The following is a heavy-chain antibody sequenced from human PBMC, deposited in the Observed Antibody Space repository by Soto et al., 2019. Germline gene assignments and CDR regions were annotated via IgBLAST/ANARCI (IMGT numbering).Heavy chain of an antibody. CDR3: ARANWYFDY. V-gene: IGHV4-59*11. D-gene: IGHD7-27*01. CDR1: GVSINNHY. Sequence: SETLSLTCTVSGVSINNHYWIWIRQPPGKGLEWIGYIDYTGATNYSPSLASRVTISVDTSKNQFSLKLTSLTAADTAIYYCARANWYFDYWGQGTLVTVSS. CDR2: IDYTGAT. J-gene: IGHJ4*02.